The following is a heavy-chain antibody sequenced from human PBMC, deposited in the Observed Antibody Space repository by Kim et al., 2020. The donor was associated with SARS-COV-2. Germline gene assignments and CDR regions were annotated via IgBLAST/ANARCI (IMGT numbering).Heavy chain of an antibody. J-gene: IGHJ4*02. CDR2: ISYDGSNK. D-gene: IGHD4-4*01. CDR3: KFMGDDYSSTADY. Sequence: GGSLRLSCAASQFTFSRYDMHWVRQAPGKGLEWVAVISYDGSNKYYADSVRGRYTISRDNSRNTLFLQMSSLRVEDTAVYYCKFMGDDYSSTADYWGQGTLVTVFS. CDR1: QFTFSRYD. V-gene: IGHV3-30*03.